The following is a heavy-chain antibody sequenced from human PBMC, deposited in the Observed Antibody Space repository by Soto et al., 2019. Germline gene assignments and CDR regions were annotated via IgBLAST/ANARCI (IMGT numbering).Heavy chain of an antibody. D-gene: IGHD6-6*01. CDR1: GYSISSGYY. J-gene: IGHJ4*02. Sequence: SETLSLTCAVSGYSISSGYYWGWIRQPPGKGLEWIGSIYHSGSTYYNPSLKSRVTISVDTSKNQFSLKLSSVTAADTAVYYCAREVAARPGEYYWGQGTLVTVS. CDR3: AREVAARPGEYY. V-gene: IGHV4-38-2*02. CDR2: IYHSGST.